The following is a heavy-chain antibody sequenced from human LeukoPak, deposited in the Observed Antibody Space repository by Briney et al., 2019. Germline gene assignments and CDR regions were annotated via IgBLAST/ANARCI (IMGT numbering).Heavy chain of an antibody. CDR3: ARRLDFWSGYWFDP. J-gene: IGHJ5*02. Sequence: GGSLRLSCAASGFTFSSYTMNWVRQAPGKGLEWISSMSGSSDIYYADSVRGRFTISRDNAKNSLYLQMNSLRAEDTAVYYCARRLDFWSGYWFDPWGQGTLVTVSS. CDR2: MSGSSDI. CDR1: GFTFSSYT. V-gene: IGHV3-21*01. D-gene: IGHD3-3*01.